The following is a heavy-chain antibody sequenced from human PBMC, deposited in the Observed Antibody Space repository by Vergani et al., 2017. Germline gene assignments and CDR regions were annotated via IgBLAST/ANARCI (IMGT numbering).Heavy chain of an antibody. D-gene: IGHD3-3*01. CDR2: IIPIFGTA. CDR3: ASLPAYDFWSGYHQDY. CDR1: GGTFSSYA. Sequence: QVQLVQSGAEVKKPGSSVKVSCKASGGTFSSYAISWVRQAPGQGLEWMGGIIPIFGTANYAQKFQGRVTITADESTSTAYMELSSLRSEDTALYYCASLPAYDFWSGYHQDYWGQGTLVTVSS. V-gene: IGHV1-69*01. J-gene: IGHJ4*02.